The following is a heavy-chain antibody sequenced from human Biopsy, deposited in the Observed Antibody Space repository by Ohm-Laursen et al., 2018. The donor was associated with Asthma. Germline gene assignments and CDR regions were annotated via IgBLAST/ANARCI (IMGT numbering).Heavy chain of an antibody. D-gene: IGHD3-9*01. J-gene: IGHJ3*01. CDR1: GYNFISFA. CDR3: ARTYYDFLTGQVKDVFGV. CDR2: VNTGNGDT. V-gene: IGHV1-3*04. Sequence: ASVKVSCKASGYNFISFAIHWVRQAPGQRLELMGWVNTGNGDTKYSQKFQGRVTITRDTSASTAYMELRSLRSEDTATYYCARTYYDFLTGQVKDVFGVWGQGTMVTVSS.